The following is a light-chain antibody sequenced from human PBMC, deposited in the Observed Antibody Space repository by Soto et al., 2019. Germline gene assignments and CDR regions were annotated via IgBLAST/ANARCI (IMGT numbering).Light chain of an antibody. CDR3: QQSYRTPWT. CDR2: GAS. V-gene: IGKV1-39*01. Sequence: DIQMTQSPSSLSASAGDRVTITCRASQRISTFLNWYQQKPGKAPKLLIYGASTLQSVVPSRFSGSGSGTDFTLTISSLQSADSATYYCQQSYRTPWTFGQRTKVESK. CDR1: QRISTF. J-gene: IGKJ1*01.